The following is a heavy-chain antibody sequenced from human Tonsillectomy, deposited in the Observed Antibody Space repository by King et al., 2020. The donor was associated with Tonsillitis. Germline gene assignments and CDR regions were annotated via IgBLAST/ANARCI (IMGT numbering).Heavy chain of an antibody. V-gene: IGHV5-51*01. CDR1: GYSFTTYW. D-gene: IGHD6-13*01. Sequence: QLVQSGAEVKKPGESLKISCKGSGYSFTTYWIGWVRQMPGKGLEWMGIIYPGDSDTRYSPSFQGQVTISADKSISTAYLQWSSLKASDTAMYYCARRRAYSRSDPGGYGMDVWGQGTTVSVPS. CDR2: IYPGDSDT. J-gene: IGHJ6*02. CDR3: ARRRAYSRSDPGGYGMDV.